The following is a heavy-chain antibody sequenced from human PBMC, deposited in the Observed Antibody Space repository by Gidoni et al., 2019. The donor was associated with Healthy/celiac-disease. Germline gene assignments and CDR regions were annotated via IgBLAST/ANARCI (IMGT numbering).Heavy chain of an antibody. CDR3: ARGVYYDSSGYYSYYFDY. CDR2: IYYSGST. CDR1: GGSISSSSYY. Sequence: QLQLQESGPGLVKPSETLSLTCTVSGGSISSSSYYWGWIRQPPGKGLEWIGIIYYSGSTYYNPSLKSRVTISVDTSKNQFSLKLSSVTAADTAVYYCARGVYYDSSGYYSYYFDYWGQGTLVTVSS. J-gene: IGHJ4*02. D-gene: IGHD3-22*01. V-gene: IGHV4-39*01.